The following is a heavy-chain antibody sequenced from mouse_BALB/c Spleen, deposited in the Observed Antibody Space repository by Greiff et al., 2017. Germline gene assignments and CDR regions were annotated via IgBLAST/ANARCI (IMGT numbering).Heavy chain of an antibody. CDR2: ISYSGST. CDR1: GYSITSDYA. J-gene: IGHJ4*01. D-gene: IGHD1-1*01. Sequence: VQLQQSGPGLVKPSQSLSLTCTVTGYSITSDYAWNWIRQSPGNNLEWMGYISYSGSTSYNPSLKSRISITRDTSKNQFFLQLNSVTTEDTATYYCASDLSTTVVAPCAMDYWGQGTSVTVSS. CDR3: ASDLSTTVVAPCAMDY. V-gene: IGHV3-2*02.